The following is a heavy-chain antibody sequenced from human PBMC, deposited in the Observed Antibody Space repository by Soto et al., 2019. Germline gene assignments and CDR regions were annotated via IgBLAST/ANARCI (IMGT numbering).Heavy chain of an antibody. CDR1: GYTFTDYY. V-gene: IGHV1-2*04. CDR2: INPHSGDT. D-gene: IGHD3-10*01. CDR3: ARAWGRGSGSAFFGMQV. Sequence: QVQLVQSGAEVRKPGASVKVSCKASGYTFTDYYIHWVRQAPGQGLEWMGWINPHSGDTKNAQKFQGWVTMTRDTSISTAYMELRRLTSHDTAVYYCARAWGRGSGSAFFGMQVWGQGTTVTVSS. J-gene: IGHJ6*02.